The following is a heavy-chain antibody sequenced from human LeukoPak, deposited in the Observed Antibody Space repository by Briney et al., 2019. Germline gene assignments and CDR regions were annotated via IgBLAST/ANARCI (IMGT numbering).Heavy chain of an antibody. D-gene: IGHD2-15*01. CDR2: INSYASRP. CDR3: ARETREAGSGDHQTDSFDV. J-gene: IGHJ3*01. Sequence: PGGSLRLSCAASRFTFSDYWMHWVRQAPGKGLVWVSRINSYASRPSYADSVKGRFTISRDNAKNILYLQMNSLRVEDTALYYCARETREAGSGDHQTDSFDVWGQGTMVSVSS. V-gene: IGHV3-74*01. CDR1: RFTFSDYW.